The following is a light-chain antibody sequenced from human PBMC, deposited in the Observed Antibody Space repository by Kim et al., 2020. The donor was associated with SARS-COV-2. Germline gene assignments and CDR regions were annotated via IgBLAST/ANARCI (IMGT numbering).Light chain of an antibody. J-gene: IGKJ2*01. CDR3: QQYRRSPFT. Sequence: LSPGERATLSCRASQSVSSNYLAWYQQKPGQAPRLLIYSASSRTTGIPDRFSGSGSGTDFTLTISRLEPEDFAVYYCQQYRRSPFTFGQGTKLEI. CDR1: QSVSSNY. CDR2: SAS. V-gene: IGKV3-20*01.